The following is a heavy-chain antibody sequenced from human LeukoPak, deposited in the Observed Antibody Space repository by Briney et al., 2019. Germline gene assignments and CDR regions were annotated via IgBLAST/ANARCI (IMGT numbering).Heavy chain of an antibody. J-gene: IGHJ5*02. D-gene: IGHD4-17*01. CDR1: GGSISSSSYY. V-gene: IGHV4-39*01. Sequence: SETLSLTCTVSGGSISSSSYYWGWIRQPPGKGLEWIGSIYYSGSTYYNPSLKSRVTISVDTSKNQFSLKLSSVTAADTAVYYCARGSRVTSGVYNWFDPWGQGTLVTVSS. CDR3: ARGSRVTSGVYNWFDP. CDR2: IYYSGST.